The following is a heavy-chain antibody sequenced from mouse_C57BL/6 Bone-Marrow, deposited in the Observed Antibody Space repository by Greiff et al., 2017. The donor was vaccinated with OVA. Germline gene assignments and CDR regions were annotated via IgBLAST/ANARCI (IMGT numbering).Heavy chain of an antibody. Sequence: EVNVVESGGGLVQPGESLKLSCESNEYEFPSHDMSWVRKTPEKRLELVAAINSDGGSTYYPDAMERRFIISRDNTKKTLYLQMSSLRSEDTALYYCARLGLEDWYFDVWGTGTTVTVSS. CDR1: EYEFPSHD. CDR2: INSDGGST. CDR3: ARLGLEDWYFDV. V-gene: IGHV5-2*01. D-gene: IGHD4-1*01. J-gene: IGHJ1*03.